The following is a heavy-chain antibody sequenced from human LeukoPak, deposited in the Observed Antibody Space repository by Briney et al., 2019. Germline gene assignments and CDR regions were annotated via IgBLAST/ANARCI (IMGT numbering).Heavy chain of an antibody. CDR2: IYYGGSP. CDR3: ARTTEGGYTYDYVYYYYMDV. J-gene: IGHJ6*03. V-gene: IGHV4-61*01. D-gene: IGHD5-18*01. Sequence: SETLSLTCTVSGYSISSGYYWGWIRQPPGKGLEWIGYIYYGGSPKYNPSLKSRVTISVDTSKNQFSLKLSSVTAADTAVYYCARTTEGGYTYDYVYYYYMDVWGKGTTVTISS. CDR1: GYSISSGYY.